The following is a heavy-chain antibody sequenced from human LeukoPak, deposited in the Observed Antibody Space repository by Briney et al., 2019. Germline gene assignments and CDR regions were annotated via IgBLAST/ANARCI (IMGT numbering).Heavy chain of an antibody. CDR3: ARGVAVAGTLLY. Sequence: GGSLRLSCAASGFTFSTYAMHWVRQAPGKGLEWLAVISHDRSHQFYTDSVQGRFTISRDNSKNMLYLQMNSLRAADTAVYYCARGVAVAGTLLYWGQGTLVTVSS. V-gene: IGHV3-30*04. J-gene: IGHJ4*02. CDR2: ISHDRSHQ. CDR1: GFTFSTYA. D-gene: IGHD6-19*01.